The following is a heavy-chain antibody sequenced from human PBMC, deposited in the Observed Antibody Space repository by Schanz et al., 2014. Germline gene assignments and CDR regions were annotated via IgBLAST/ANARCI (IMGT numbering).Heavy chain of an antibody. CDR3: ARVRYDILTDYYTEYYFDS. CDR1: GFTFSSHS. D-gene: IGHD3-9*01. CDR2: ISRSSGRI. Sequence: EVQLVESGGNLVQPGGSLRLSCVASGFTFSSHSMNWVRQAPGRGLEWVSSISRSSGRIYYSDSVKGRFTISRDNAKNLVYLQMNSLRAEDTAVYYCARVRYDILTDYYTEYYFDSWGQGTLVAVSS. V-gene: IGHV3-21*06. J-gene: IGHJ4*02.